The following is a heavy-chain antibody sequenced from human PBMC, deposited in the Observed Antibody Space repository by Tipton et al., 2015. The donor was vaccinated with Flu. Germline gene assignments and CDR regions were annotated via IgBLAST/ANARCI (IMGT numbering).Heavy chain of an antibody. V-gene: IGHV3-30-3*01. J-gene: IGHJ4*02. CDR1: GFTFSSYA. Sequence: SLRLSCAASGFTFSSYAMHWVRQAPGKGLEWVAVISYDGSNKYYADSVKGRFTISRDDSKNTLSLQMTTLRPEDTAVYYCAVTHGALGGGYWGQGTLVTVSS. CDR3: AVTHGALGGGY. D-gene: IGHD4/OR15-4a*01. CDR2: ISYDGSNK.